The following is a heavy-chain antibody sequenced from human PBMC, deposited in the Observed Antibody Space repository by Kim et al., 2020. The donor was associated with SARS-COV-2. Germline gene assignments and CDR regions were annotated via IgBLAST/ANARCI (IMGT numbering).Heavy chain of an antibody. CDR3: ATAPGYGSGSRGWFDP. Sequence: QKFQGRVTMTEDTSTDTAYMELSSLRSEDTAVYYCATAPGYGSGSRGWFDPWGQGTLVTVSS. D-gene: IGHD3-10*01. V-gene: IGHV1-24*01. J-gene: IGHJ5*02.